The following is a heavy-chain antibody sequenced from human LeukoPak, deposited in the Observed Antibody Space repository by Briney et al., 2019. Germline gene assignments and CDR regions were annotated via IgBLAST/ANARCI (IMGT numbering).Heavy chain of an antibody. CDR3: ARGGDYYDSSDDAFDI. Sequence: PGGSLRLSCAASGFTFSSYGMHWVRQAPGKGLEWVAVISYDGSNKCYADSVKGRFTISRDNSKNTLYLQMNSLRAEDTAVYYCARGGDYYDSSDDAFDIWGQGTMVTVSS. J-gene: IGHJ3*02. CDR2: ISYDGSNK. CDR1: GFTFSSYG. D-gene: IGHD3-22*01. V-gene: IGHV3-30*03.